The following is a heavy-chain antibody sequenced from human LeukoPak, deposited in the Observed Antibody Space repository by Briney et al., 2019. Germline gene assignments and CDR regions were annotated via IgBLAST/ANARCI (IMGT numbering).Heavy chain of an antibody. D-gene: IGHD4/OR15-4a*01. J-gene: IGHJ4*02. V-gene: IGHV3-7*01. Sequence: ALEWVANIKEDGSEKHYVDSVKGRFTISRDNAKNSLYLQMNSLRAEDTAVYYCARGYGVAYWGQGTLVIVSS. CDR3: ARGYGVAY. CDR2: IKEDGSEK.